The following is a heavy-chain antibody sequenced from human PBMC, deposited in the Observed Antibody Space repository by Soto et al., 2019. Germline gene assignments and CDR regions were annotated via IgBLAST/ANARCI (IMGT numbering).Heavy chain of an antibody. CDR1: GFTFTNYA. D-gene: IGHD5-18*01. CDR3: AKEYSSVSRGSFDY. J-gene: IGHJ4*02. Sequence: EVHLLEFGGGLVQPGGSLRLSCAASGFTFTNYAMTWARQAPGKGLEWVSGITGGGGRTFYADSVKGRFTISRDNSKNTVYLQMNNVRADDTAVYYCAKEYSSVSRGSFDYWGQGALVTVSS. CDR2: ITGGGGRT. V-gene: IGHV3-23*01.